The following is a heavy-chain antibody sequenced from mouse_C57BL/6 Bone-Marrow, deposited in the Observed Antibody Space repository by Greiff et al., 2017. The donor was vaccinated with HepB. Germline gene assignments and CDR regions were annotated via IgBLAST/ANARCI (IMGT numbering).Heavy chain of an antibody. D-gene: IGHD1-1*01. V-gene: IGHV5-9-1*02. CDR3: TREGDYGSSYVHWYFDV. J-gene: IGHJ1*03. CDR1: GFTFSSYA. Sequence: EVQVVESGEGLVKPGGSLKLSCAASGFTFSSYAMSWVRQTPEKGLEWVAYISSGGDYIYYADTVKGRFTISRDNARNTLYLQMSSLKSEDTAMYYCTREGDYGSSYVHWYFDVWGTGTTVTVAS. CDR2: ISSGGDYI.